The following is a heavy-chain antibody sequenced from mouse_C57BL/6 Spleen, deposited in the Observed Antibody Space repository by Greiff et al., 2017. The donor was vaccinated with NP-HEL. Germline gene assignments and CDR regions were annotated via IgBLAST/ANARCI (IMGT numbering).Heavy chain of an antibody. CDR3: ARSDYGSSRDFDY. Sequence: VQLQQSGAELVMPGASVKLSCKASGYTFTSYWMHWVKQRPGQGLEWIGEIDPSDSYTNYNQKFKGKSTLTVDKSSSTAYMQLSSLTSEDSAVYYCARSDYGSSRDFDYWGQGTTLTVSS. CDR2: IDPSDSYT. D-gene: IGHD1-1*01. V-gene: IGHV1-69*01. CDR1: GYTFTSYW. J-gene: IGHJ2*01.